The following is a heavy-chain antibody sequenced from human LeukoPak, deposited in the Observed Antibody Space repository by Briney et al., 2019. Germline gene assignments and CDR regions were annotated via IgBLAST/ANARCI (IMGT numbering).Heavy chain of an antibody. J-gene: IGHJ4*02. D-gene: IGHD2-15*01. CDR2: IRYDGSNK. CDR1: GFTFSSYG. V-gene: IGHV3-30*02. Sequence: GGSLRLSCAASGFTFSSYGMHWVRQAPGKGLEGVAFIRYDGSNKKYADSVKGRFTISRDHSKSTLYLQVNSLRAEDTAVYYCAKDAVIAATPWEYYFDYWGQGNLVTVSS. CDR3: AKDAVIAATPWEYYFDY.